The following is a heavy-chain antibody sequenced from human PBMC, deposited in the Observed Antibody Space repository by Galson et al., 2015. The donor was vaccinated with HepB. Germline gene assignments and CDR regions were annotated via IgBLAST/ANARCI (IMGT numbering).Heavy chain of an antibody. Sequence: SLRLSCAASGFTFSSYAMSWVRQAPGKGLEWVSAISGSGGSTYYADSVKGRFTISRDNSKNTLYLQMNSLRAEDTAVYYCAKDLVVVAATPDWFDPWGQGTLVTVSS. D-gene: IGHD2-15*01. CDR3: AKDLVVVAATPDWFDP. CDR1: GFTFSSYA. CDR2: ISGSGGST. V-gene: IGHV3-23*01. J-gene: IGHJ5*02.